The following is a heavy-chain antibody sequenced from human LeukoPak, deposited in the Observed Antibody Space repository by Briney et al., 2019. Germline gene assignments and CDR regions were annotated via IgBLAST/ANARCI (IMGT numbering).Heavy chain of an antibody. V-gene: IGHV1-46*01. Sequence: SVKVSCKASGYTFTSYYMHWVRQAPGQGLEWMAIINPSGGSTSYAQKLQGRVTMTSDTSTSTVYMKLSSLRSEDTAVYYCARDPHSGSYQYYFDCWGQGTLVTVSS. CDR1: GYTFTSYY. D-gene: IGHD1-26*01. CDR2: INPSGGST. J-gene: IGHJ4*02. CDR3: ARDPHSGSYQYYFDC.